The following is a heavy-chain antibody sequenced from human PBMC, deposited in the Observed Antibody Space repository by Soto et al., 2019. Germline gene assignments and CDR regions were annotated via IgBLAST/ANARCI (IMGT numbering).Heavy chain of an antibody. V-gene: IGHV1-3*01. D-gene: IGHD6-13*01. CDR3: ARGPLAAAGTYYYYYGMDV. Sequence: ASVKVSCKASGYTFTSYAMHWVLQAPGQRLEWMRWINAVNGNTKYSQKFQGRVTITRDTSASTAYMELSSLRSEDTAVYYCARGPLAAAGTYYYYYGMDVWGQGTTVTVSS. CDR1: GYTFTSYA. J-gene: IGHJ6*02. CDR2: INAVNGNT.